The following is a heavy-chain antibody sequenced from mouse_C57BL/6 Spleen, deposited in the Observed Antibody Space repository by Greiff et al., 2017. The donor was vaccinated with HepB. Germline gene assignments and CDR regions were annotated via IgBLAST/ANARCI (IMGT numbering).Heavy chain of an antibody. CDR3: ARGAVTTAMDY. CDR2: ISYDGSN. V-gene: IGHV3-6*01. J-gene: IGHJ4*01. Sequence: EVKLQESGPGLVKPSQSLSLTCSVTGYSITSGYYWNWIRQFPGNKLEWMGYISYDGSNNYNPSLKNRISITRDTSKNQFFLKLNSVTTEDTATYYCARGAVTTAMDYWGQGTSVTVSS. D-gene: IGHD2-2*01. CDR1: GYSITSGYY.